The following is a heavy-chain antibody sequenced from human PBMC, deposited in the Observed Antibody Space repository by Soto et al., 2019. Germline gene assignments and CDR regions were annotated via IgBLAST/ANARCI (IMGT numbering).Heavy chain of an antibody. CDR2: INDDGSST. J-gene: IGHJ5*02. CDR3: AREVIAATGTIRWFDP. Sequence: GGSLRLSCVASGFTFRRHWMHWVRQTPGKGPVWVSRINDDGSSTKYADSVKGRFTIARDNAKNTVFLQMSSLRAEDTAVYYCAREVIAATGTIRWFDPWGQGTLVTVSS. D-gene: IGHD6-25*01. V-gene: IGHV3-74*03. CDR1: GFTFRRHW.